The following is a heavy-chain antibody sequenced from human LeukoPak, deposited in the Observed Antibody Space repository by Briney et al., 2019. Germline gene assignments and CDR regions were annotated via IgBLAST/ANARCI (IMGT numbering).Heavy chain of an antibody. Sequence: PSQTLSLTCTVSGGSISSGDYYWSWIRQPPGKGLEWIGYIYYSGSTYYNPSLKSQVTISVDTSKNQFSLKLSSVTAADTAVYYCARGLHYYYYMDVWGKGTTVTVSS. J-gene: IGHJ6*03. CDR3: ARGLHYYYYMDV. V-gene: IGHV4-30-4*08. CDR1: GGSISSGDYY. CDR2: IYYSGST.